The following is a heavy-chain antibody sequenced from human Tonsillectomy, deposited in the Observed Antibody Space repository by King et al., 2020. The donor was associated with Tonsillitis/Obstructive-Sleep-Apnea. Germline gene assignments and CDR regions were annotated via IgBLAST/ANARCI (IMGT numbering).Heavy chain of an antibody. CDR2: IYSGGAT. CDR3: ARGSPGIAAAGTLVSSDY. D-gene: IGHD6-13*01. Sequence: VQLVESGGGLVQPGGSLRLSCAASGFTVSSNYMSWVRQAPGKGLEWVSVIYSGGATYYADSAKGRFTISRDNSKNTLYLQMNSLRAGDTAVYYCARGSPGIAAAGTLVSSDYWGQGTLVTVST. V-gene: IGHV3-66*01. J-gene: IGHJ4*02. CDR1: GFTVSSNY.